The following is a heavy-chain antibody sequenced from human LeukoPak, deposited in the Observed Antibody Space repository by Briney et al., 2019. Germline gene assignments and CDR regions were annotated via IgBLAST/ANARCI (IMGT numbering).Heavy chain of an antibody. Sequence: GGSLRLSCAASGFTFSDYYMSWIRQAPGKGLEWVSYISSSSSYTNYADSVKGRFTISRDNAKNSLYLQMNSLRAEDTAVYYCARDQGSSWSLSLDYWGQGTLVTVSS. CDR2: ISSSSSYT. CDR1: GFTFSDYY. V-gene: IGHV3-11*06. CDR3: ARDQGSSWSLSLDY. J-gene: IGHJ4*02. D-gene: IGHD6-13*01.